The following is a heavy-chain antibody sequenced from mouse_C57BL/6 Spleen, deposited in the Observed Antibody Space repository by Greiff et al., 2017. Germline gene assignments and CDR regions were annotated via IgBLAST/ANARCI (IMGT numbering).Heavy chain of an antibody. D-gene: IGHD1-1*01. J-gene: IGHJ3*01. V-gene: IGHV1-55*01. CDR2: IYPGSGST. CDR1: GYTFTSYW. Sequence: QVQLQQPGAELVKPGASVKMSCKASGYTFTSYWITWVKQRPGQGLEWIGVIYPGSGSTNYNEKFKSKATLTGDTSSSTAYMQLSSLTSEDSAVYYCAREGNYGSNAWFAYWGQGTLVTVSA. CDR3: AREGNYGSNAWFAY.